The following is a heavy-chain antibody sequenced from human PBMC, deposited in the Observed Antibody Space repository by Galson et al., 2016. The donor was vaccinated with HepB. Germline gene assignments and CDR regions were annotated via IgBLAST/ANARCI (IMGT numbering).Heavy chain of an antibody. CDR3: ARIQADSGSYGGGFDY. CDR2: IDWDGDS. CDR1: GFSLSTSGVR. D-gene: IGHD3-16*01. J-gene: IGHJ4*02. V-gene: IGHV2-70*01. Sequence: ALVKPTQTLTLTCTFSGFSLSTSGVRVSWIRQPPGKALEWLALIDWDGDSYYNTSLETRLSITKDTSKNEVILTMTDMAPVDTATYYCARIQADSGSYGGGFDYWGQGALVTVSS.